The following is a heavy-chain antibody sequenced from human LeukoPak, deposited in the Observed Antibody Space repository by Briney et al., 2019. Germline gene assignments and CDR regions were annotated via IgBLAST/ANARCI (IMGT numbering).Heavy chain of an antibody. CDR2: INPNSGGT. J-gene: IGHJ5*02. D-gene: IGHD1-26*01. Sequence: GATVKVSCKASGYTFTGYYMHWVRQAPGQGLEWMGWINPNSGGTNYAQKFQGRVTMTRDTSISTAYMELSRLRSDDTAVYYCARDRDVGRNWFDPWGQGTLVTVSS. V-gene: IGHV1-2*02. CDR1: GYTFTGYY. CDR3: ARDRDVGRNWFDP.